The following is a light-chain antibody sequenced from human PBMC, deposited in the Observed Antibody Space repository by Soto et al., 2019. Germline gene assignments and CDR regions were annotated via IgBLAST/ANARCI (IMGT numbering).Light chain of an antibody. J-gene: IGKJ1*01. CDR3: QQYNNRPRT. V-gene: IGKV3-15*01. CDR2: GAS. Sequence: EIVMTQSPATLSVSPGDRATLSCRASQSVSSNLAWYQQKPGQAPRLLIYGASTRATGIPARFSGSGSGTDFTLTISSLQSEDFAVYYCQQYNNRPRTFGQGAKVEIE. CDR1: QSVSSN.